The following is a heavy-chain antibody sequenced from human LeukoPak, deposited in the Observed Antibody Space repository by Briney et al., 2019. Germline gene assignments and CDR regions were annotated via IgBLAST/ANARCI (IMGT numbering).Heavy chain of an antibody. Sequence: GESLKISCKSSGYSFTSYWIGWVRQMPGKGLEWMGIIYPGDSDTRYSPSFQGQVTISADKSISTAYLQWSSLKASDTAMYYCASQADYGSGSYNVFDYWGQGTLVTVSS. CDR2: IYPGDSDT. CDR1: GYSFTSYW. D-gene: IGHD3-10*01. J-gene: IGHJ4*02. CDR3: ASQADYGSGSYNVFDY. V-gene: IGHV5-51*01.